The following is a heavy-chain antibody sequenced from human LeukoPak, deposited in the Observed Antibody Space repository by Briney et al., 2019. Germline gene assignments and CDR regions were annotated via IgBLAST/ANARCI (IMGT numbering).Heavy chain of an antibody. Sequence: ASVKVSCKASGYTFTGYYMHWVRQAPGQGLEWMGWISAYNGNTNYAQKLQGRVTMTTDTSTSTAYMELRSLRSDDTAVYYCARDGAVAGQFDYWGQGTLVTVSS. D-gene: IGHD6-19*01. CDR3: ARDGAVAGQFDY. J-gene: IGHJ4*02. CDR1: GYTFTGYY. V-gene: IGHV1-18*04. CDR2: ISAYNGNT.